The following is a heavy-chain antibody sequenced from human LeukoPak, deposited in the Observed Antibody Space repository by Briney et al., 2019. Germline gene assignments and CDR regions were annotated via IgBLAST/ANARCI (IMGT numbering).Heavy chain of an antibody. CDR3: ARGSITMVRGVIIRGPYFDY. Sequence: PGGSLRLSCAASGFTFSSYSMNWVRQAPGKGLEWVSSISSSSSYIYYADSVKGRFTISRDNAKNSLYLQMNSLRAEDTAVYYCARGSITMVRGVIIRGPYFDYWGQGTLVTVPS. CDR2: ISSSSSYI. CDR1: GFTFSSYS. D-gene: IGHD3-10*01. J-gene: IGHJ4*02. V-gene: IGHV3-21*01.